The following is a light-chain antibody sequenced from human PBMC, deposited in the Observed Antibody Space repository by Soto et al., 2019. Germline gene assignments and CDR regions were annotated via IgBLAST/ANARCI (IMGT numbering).Light chain of an antibody. V-gene: IGKV3-20*01. J-gene: IGKJ5*01. CDR1: QSVTSGY. Sequence: EIMLTQSPGTLSLSPGERATLSCRASQSVTSGYLAWYQQQPNQAPRLLIYGASYRATDIPDRFSGGGSGTDFTLTISRLEPEDFAVYYCQHYSSSPPALTFGQGTRLEIK. CDR3: QHYSSSPPALT. CDR2: GAS.